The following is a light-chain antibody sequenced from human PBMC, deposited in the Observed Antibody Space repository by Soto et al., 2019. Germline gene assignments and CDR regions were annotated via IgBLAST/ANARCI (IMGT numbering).Light chain of an antibody. CDR3: CSYAGTSTYV. CDR2: EVN. V-gene: IGLV2-23*02. CDR1: SSDVGNYNL. J-gene: IGLJ1*01. Sequence: QSVLTQPASVSGSPGQSITISCTGTSSDVGNYNLVSWYQQHPGKAPKLMIYEVNKRPSGVSSRFSGSKSGNTASLTISGLQAEDEADYYCCSYAGTSTYVFGTGTKLTVL.